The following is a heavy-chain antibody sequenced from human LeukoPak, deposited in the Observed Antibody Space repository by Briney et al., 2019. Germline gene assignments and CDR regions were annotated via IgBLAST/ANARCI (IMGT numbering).Heavy chain of an antibody. CDR3: ARGDRSGYYHTSGFDP. CDR1: GFTFSSYS. D-gene: IGHD3-22*01. CDR2: ISSSSSYI. V-gene: IGHV3-21*01. J-gene: IGHJ5*02. Sequence: GGSLRLSCAASGFTFSSYSMNWVRQAPGKGLEWVSSISSSSSYIYYADSVKGRFTISRDNAKNTLYLQMNSLRAEDTAVHFCARGDRSGYYHTSGFDPWGQGSLVTVSS.